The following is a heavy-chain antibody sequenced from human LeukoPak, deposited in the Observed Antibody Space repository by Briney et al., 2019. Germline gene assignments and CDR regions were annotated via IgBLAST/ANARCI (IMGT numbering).Heavy chain of an antibody. J-gene: IGHJ4*02. Sequence: ASVKVSCKASGHTFTNYGITWVRQAPGQGLEWMGWISVYNGNTKYVQKFQGRVTMTTDTSTRTAYMELRSLRSDDTAVYYCARHTGSLYDFWSGYIDYWGQGTLVTVSS. V-gene: IGHV1-18*01. CDR3: ARHTGSLYDFWSGYIDY. CDR2: ISVYNGNT. CDR1: GHTFTNYG. D-gene: IGHD3-3*01.